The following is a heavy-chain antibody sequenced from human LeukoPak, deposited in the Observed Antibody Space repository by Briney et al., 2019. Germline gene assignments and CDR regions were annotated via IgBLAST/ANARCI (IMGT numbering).Heavy chain of an antibody. Sequence: GGSLGLSCAASGFTFSTYGMSWVRQAPGKGLAWVSGISGSGDSTYYADSVRGRFTISRDNSKNTLFLQMNSLRAEDTAVYYCAKDARIVGATGLLDYWGQGTLVTVSS. CDR2: ISGSGDST. CDR1: GFTFSTYG. J-gene: IGHJ4*02. D-gene: IGHD1-26*01. V-gene: IGHV3-23*01. CDR3: AKDARIVGATGLLDY.